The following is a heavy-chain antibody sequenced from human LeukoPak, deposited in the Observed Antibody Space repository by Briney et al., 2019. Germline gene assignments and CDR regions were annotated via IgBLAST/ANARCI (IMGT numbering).Heavy chain of an antibody. D-gene: IGHD5-12*01. CDR3: ATRLPTDY. Sequence: PSETLSLTCAVYGGSFSDYSWSWIRQPPGKGLEWIGEIDHSGSTSYNLSLKSRLTISVDTSKKQFSLKLNSVTAADTAVYYCATRLPTDYWGQGTLVTVPS. CDR1: GGSFSDYS. CDR2: IDHSGST. V-gene: IGHV4-34*01. J-gene: IGHJ4*02.